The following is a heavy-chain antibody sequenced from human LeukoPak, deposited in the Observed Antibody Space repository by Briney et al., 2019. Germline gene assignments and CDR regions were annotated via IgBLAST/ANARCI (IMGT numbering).Heavy chain of an antibody. CDR2: IYSGGRT. CDR1: GFTVSSNY. V-gene: IGHV3-66*01. Sequence: GGSLRLSCAASGFTVSSNYMSRVRQAPGKGLEWVSVIYSGGRTYYADSVKGRFTISRDNSKNTLYLQMNSLRAEDTALYYCARESNSGYYLSYWGQGTLVTVSS. J-gene: IGHJ4*02. D-gene: IGHD3-22*01. CDR3: ARESNSGYYLSY.